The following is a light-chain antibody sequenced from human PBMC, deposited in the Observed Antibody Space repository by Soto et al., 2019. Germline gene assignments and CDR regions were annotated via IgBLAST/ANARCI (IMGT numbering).Light chain of an antibody. CDR1: QSVGSS. Sequence: EIVLTQSPGTLSLSPGERATLSSRACQSVGSSLSWYQQKPGQAPRLLFYGASNRATAIPDRFSGSGFGTDFTLTITRLEPEDFAVYYCQQYGDSPQTFGPGTKVDI. CDR3: QQYGDSPQT. V-gene: IGKV3-20*01. CDR2: GAS. J-gene: IGKJ1*01.